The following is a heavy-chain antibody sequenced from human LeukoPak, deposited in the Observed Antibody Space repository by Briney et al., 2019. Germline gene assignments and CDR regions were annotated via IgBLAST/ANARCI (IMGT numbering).Heavy chain of an antibody. D-gene: IGHD2-2*01. CDR1: GYTFTSYG. CDR3: ARVHLWVVVPAAMYPSKTNNNWFDP. CDR2: ISAYNGNT. J-gene: IGHJ5*02. Sequence: ASVKVSCKASGYTFTSYGISWVRQAPGQGLEWMGWISAYNGNTNYAQKLQGRVTMTTDTSTSTAYMELRSLRSDDTAVYYCARVHLWVVVPAAMYPSKTNNNWFDPWGQGTLVTVSS. V-gene: IGHV1-18*01.